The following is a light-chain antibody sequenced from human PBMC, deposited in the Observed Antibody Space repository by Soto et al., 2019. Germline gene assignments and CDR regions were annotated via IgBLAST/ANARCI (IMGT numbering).Light chain of an antibody. CDR3: LQDSSYPWT. J-gene: IGKJ1*01. V-gene: IGKV1-6*02. Sequence: AIQMTQSPSSLSASVGDRVAITCRASQAIRSDLGWYQQKPGKAPKLLIYAASSLQSGVPSRFSGSGSGTDFTLTISSLQPKDFATYYCLQDSSYPWTFGQGTKVEIK. CDR2: AAS. CDR1: QAIRSD.